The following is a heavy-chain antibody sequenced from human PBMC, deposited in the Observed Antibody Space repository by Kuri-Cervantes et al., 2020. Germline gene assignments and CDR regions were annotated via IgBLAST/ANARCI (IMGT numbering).Heavy chain of an antibody. CDR2: IYPGDSDT. D-gene: IGHD4-17*01. CDR3: ARRSNYGDYYFDY. CDR1: GYSFTSYW. Sequence: GGSLRLSCKGSGYSFTSYWISWVRQMPGKGLEWMGIIYPGDSDTSYSPSFQGQVTISADKSISTAYLQWSSLKASDTAMYYCARRSNYGDYYFDYWGQGTLVTVSS. V-gene: IGHV5-51*01. J-gene: IGHJ4*02.